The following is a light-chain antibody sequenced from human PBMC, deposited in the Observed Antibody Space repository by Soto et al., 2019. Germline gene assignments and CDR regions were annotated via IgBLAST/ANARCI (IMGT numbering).Light chain of an antibody. Sequence: QAVVTQEPSLTVSPGGTVTLTCGSSTGAVTSSHYPYWFQQKPGQAPRTLIYDTSNKHSWTPARFSGSLLGGKAALTLSGAQPEDEAEYYCLLSYSCAYVVFGGGTKVTVL. CDR3: LLSYSCAYVV. CDR2: DTS. CDR1: TGAVTSSHY. J-gene: IGLJ2*01. V-gene: IGLV7-46*01.